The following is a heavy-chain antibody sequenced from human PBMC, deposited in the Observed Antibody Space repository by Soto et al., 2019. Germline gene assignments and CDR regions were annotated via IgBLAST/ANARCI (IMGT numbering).Heavy chain of an antibody. Sequence: SETQSLTCTVSGGSISSSSYYWGWIRQPPGKGLEWIGSIYYSGSTYYNPSLKSRVTISVDTSKNQFSLKLSSVTAADTAVYYCARLGPNIVATSNAFDIWGQGTMVTVS. D-gene: IGHD5-12*01. V-gene: IGHV4-39*01. CDR2: IYYSGST. CDR1: GGSISSSSYY. J-gene: IGHJ3*02. CDR3: ARLGPNIVATSNAFDI.